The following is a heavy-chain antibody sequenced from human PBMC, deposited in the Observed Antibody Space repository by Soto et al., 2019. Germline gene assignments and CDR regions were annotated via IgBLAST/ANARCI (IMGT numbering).Heavy chain of an antibody. D-gene: IGHD4-17*01. J-gene: IGHJ2*01. CDR3: GKTMTTRLCYFDL. Sequence: PVVSLRLSRAASGFTFSSYAMSWVRQTPGKGLDWFSGISSSGGSTYYADSVKGRFTISRDNSKNTLYLQMNSLRAEDTAVYYCGKTMTTRLCYFDLWGRGTLVTVSS. CDR1: GFTFSSYA. V-gene: IGHV3-23*01. CDR2: ISSSGGST.